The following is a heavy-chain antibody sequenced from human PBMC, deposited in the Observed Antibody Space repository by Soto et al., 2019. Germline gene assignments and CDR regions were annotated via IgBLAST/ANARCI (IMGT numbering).Heavy chain of an antibody. J-gene: IGHJ4*02. CDR1: GCSISSYD. D-gene: IGHD1-26*01. Sequence: PAGTLCLPCTVSGCSISSYDRSWIRQPPGKGLEWIGYIYYSGSTNYNPSLKSRVTISVDTSKNQFSLKLSSVTAADTAVYYCAASVGATTFDYWGQGTLVTVSS. V-gene: IGHV4-59*01. CDR3: AASVGATTFDY. CDR2: IYYSGST.